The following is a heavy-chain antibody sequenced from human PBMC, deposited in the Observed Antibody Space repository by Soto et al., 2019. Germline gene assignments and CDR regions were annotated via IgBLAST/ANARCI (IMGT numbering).Heavy chain of an antibody. D-gene: IGHD3-9*01. CDR2: IYSGGST. V-gene: IGHV3-66*01. CDR3: ARDPLFYDILTRSYGMDV. J-gene: IGHJ6*02. Sequence: GGSLRLSCAASGFTVSSNYMSWVRQAPGKGLEWVSVIYSGGSTYYADSVKGRFTISRDNSKNTLYLQMNSLRAEDTAVYYCARDPLFYDILTRSYGMDVWGQGTTVTVSS. CDR1: GFTVSSNY.